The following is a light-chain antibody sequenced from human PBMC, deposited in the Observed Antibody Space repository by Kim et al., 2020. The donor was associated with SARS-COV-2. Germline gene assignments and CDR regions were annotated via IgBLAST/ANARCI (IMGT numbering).Light chain of an antibody. CDR1: SSDVGGYNY. CDR2: DVS. Sequence: LITIYCPGPSSDVGGYNYVSWYQQHPGKAPKLMIYDVSKRPSGVSNRFSGSKSGNTASLTISGLQAEDEADYYCSSYTSSSTWVFGGGTQLTVL. J-gene: IGLJ3*02. V-gene: IGLV2-14*04. CDR3: SSYTSSSTWV.